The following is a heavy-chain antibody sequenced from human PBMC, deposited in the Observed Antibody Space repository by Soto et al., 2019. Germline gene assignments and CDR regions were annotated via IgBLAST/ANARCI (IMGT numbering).Heavy chain of an antibody. J-gene: IGHJ3*02. CDR1: GYTFTSYG. V-gene: IGHV1-18*04. CDR3: ARDGHSSSWTANDAFDI. Sequence: ASVKVSCKASGYTFTSYGISWVRQAPGQGLEWMGWISAYNGNTNYAQKLRGRVTMTTDTSTSTAYMELRSLRSDDTAVYYCARDGHSSSWTANDAFDIWGQGTMVTVSS. D-gene: IGHD6-13*01. CDR2: ISAYNGNT.